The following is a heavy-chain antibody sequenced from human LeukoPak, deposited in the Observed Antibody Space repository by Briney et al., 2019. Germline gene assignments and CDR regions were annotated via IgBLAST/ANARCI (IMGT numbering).Heavy chain of an antibody. CDR3: AKAYYYSSGSSPNWFDP. CDR1: GFTFSSYW. V-gene: IGHV3-74*01. Sequence: GGSLRLSCAASGFTFSSYWMHWVRQAPGKGLVWVSRINSDGSSTSYADSVKGRFTISRDNSKNTLYLQMNSLRAEDTAVYYCAKAYYYSSGSSPNWFDPWGQGTLVTVSS. D-gene: IGHD3-10*01. J-gene: IGHJ5*02. CDR2: INSDGSST.